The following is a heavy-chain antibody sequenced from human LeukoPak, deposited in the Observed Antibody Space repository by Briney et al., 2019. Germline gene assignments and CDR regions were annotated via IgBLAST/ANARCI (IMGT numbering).Heavy chain of an antibody. CDR2: IYHSGST. D-gene: IGHD2-21*02. CDR3: ARGSRRIVVVTATSDAFDI. V-gene: IGHV4-4*02. CDR1: GGSISSSNW. J-gene: IGHJ3*02. Sequence: SETLSLTCAVSGGSISSSNWWSWVRQPSGKGLEWIGEIYHSGSTNYNPSLKSRVTISVDKSKNQFSLKLSSVTAADTAVYYCARGSRRIVVVTATSDAFDIWGQGTMVTVSS.